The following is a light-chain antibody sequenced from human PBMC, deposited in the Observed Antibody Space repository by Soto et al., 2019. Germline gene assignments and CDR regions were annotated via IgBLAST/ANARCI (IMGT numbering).Light chain of an antibody. CDR3: QQYDSSPRT. J-gene: IGKJ1*01. CDR1: HTISSSY. CDR2: AIS. V-gene: IGKV3-20*01. Sequence: ENVLTQSPGTLSVSPGQRATLSCRASHTISSSYLACYQQKPGQSPRLLIYAISARATGAPDMFRGSGSGTDFTLTSTRLEPEYFAVYFCQQYDSSPRTFGQGTKVEIK.